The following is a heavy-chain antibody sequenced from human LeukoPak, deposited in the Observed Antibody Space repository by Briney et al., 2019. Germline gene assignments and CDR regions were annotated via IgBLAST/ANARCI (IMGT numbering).Heavy chain of an antibody. J-gene: IGHJ2*01. D-gene: IGHD3-22*01. CDR1: GGTFSSYA. CDR3: ARTNYYDSGGYLYEGWYFDL. V-gene: IGHV1-69*13. CDR2: IIPIFGTA. Sequence: GASVKVSCKASGGTFSSYAISWVRQAPGQGLEWMGGIIPIFGTANYAQKFQGRVTITADESTSTAYMELSSLRSEDTAVYYCARTNYYDSGGYLYEGWYFDLWGRGTLVTVSS.